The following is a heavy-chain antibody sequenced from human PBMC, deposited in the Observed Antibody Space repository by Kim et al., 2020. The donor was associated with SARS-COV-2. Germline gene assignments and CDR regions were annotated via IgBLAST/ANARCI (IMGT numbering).Heavy chain of an antibody. CDR2: IKQDGSEK. J-gene: IGHJ5*02. CDR1: GFIFSSSW. CDR3: VRGFSSALGS. V-gene: IGHV3-7*01. Sequence: GGSLRLSCAASGFIFSSSWMAWVRQAPGKGLEWVANIKQDGSEKHYVDSVKDRFTISRDNTKNSLSLQMNSLRVEDTAVYYCVRGFSSALGSWGQGNLVTVSS. D-gene: IGHD3-3*01.